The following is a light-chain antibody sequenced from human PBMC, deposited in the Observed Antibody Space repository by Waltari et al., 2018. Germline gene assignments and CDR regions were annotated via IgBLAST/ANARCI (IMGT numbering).Light chain of an antibody. CDR3: QQYGYSPRT. CDR2: GAS. Sequence: EIVLTQSPGTLSLSPGERATLSCRASQSVSTTYIAWYQQKVGQAPRLLIYGASTRATGIPTRFSGSGSATDFPLPINELEPEDFAVYSCQQYGYSPRTVGGGTKVEIK. J-gene: IGKJ4*01. V-gene: IGKV3-20*01. CDR1: QSVSTTY.